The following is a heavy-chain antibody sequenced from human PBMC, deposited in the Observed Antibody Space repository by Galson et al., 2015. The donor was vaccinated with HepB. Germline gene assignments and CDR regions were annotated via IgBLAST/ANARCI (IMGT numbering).Heavy chain of an antibody. D-gene: IGHD2-15*01. Sequence: CAISGDSVSSNSAAWNWIRQSPSRGLEWLGRTYYRSKWYNDYAVSVKSRITINPDTSKNQFSLQLNSVTPEDTAVYYCARAVLPTGYCSGGSCYSGANYYGMDVWGQGTTVTVSS. CDR1: GDSVSSNSAA. V-gene: IGHV6-1*01. CDR3: ARAVLPTGYCSGGSCYSGANYYGMDV. CDR2: TYYRSKWYN. J-gene: IGHJ6*02.